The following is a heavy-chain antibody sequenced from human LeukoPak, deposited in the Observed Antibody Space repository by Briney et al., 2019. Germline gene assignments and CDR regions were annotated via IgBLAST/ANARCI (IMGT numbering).Heavy chain of an antibody. V-gene: IGHV1-18*01. Sequence: ASVKVSRKASGYTFSSYGISWVRQAPGQGLEWMGWISAYNGNTNYAQMLQGRVTMTTDTSTSTAYMEVRSLRSDDTAMYYCARDVGDIVTIPAAISVPWGQGTLVTVSS. J-gene: IGHJ5*02. D-gene: IGHD2-2*01. CDR2: ISAYNGNT. CDR1: GYTFSSYG. CDR3: ARDVGDIVTIPAAISVP.